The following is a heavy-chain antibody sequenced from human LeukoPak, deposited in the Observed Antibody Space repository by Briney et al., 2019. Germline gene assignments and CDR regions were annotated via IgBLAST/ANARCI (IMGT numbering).Heavy chain of an antibody. Sequence: SETLSLTCTVSGGSISSYYWSWIRQPPGKGLEWIGYVYYSGSTNYDPSLKSRVTISVDTSKNQFSLKLSSVTAADTAVYYCARGGAMVRGVIYWFDPWGQGTLVTVSS. V-gene: IGHV4-59*01. CDR3: ARGGAMVRGVIYWFDP. CDR1: GGSISSYY. J-gene: IGHJ5*02. D-gene: IGHD3-10*01. CDR2: VYYSGST.